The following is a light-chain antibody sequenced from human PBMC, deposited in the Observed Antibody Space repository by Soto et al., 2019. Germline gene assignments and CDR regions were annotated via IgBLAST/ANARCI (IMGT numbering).Light chain of an antibody. CDR3: QQCYNTPS. CDR1: QSVLYSSNNKNC. J-gene: IGKJ3*01. Sequence: DIVMTQSPDSLSVSLGERATINCKSSQSVLYSSNNKNCLAWYQQKPGQSPKLLIYWASTRESGVPDRFSGSVSGTDFTLTISSLQAEDVAFYYCQQCYNTPSFGPGTKVDI. CDR2: WAS. V-gene: IGKV4-1*01.